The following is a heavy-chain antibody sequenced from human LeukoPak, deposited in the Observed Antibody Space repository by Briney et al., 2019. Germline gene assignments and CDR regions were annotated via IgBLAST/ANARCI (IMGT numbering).Heavy chain of an antibody. CDR1: GFTFSTYA. V-gene: IGHV3-23*01. CDR2: ISGSGDSA. CDR3: ARDQDGVGDF. Sequence: GGSLRLSCAGTGFTFSTYALSWVRQAPGKGLMWVSAISGSGDSAYSADSMKGRFTVSRDNAKNSLYLQMNSLRAEDTAVYYCARDQDGVGDFWGHGTLVTVSS. D-gene: IGHD2-15*01. J-gene: IGHJ4*01.